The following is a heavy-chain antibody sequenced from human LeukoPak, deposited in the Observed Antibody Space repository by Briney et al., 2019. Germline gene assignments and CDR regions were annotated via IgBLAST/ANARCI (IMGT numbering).Heavy chain of an antibody. Sequence: SETLSLTCTVSGGSISSGSYYWSWIRQPPGKGLEWIGGIYYSGSTNYNPSLKSRVTISVDTSKNQFSLKLNSVPGADTAGYYCARGRAYNRAHGAIAVWGQGRMVTVSA. CDR3: ARGRAYNRAHGAIAV. D-gene: IGHD4/OR15-4a*01. CDR1: GGSISSGSYY. CDR2: IYYSGST. V-gene: IGHV4-39*01. J-gene: IGHJ3*01.